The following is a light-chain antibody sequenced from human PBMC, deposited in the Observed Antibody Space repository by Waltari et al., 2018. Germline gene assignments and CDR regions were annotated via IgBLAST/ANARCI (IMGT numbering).Light chain of an antibody. CDR1: QSVSSN. J-gene: IGKJ2*01. CDR3: QQYNNWPRRT. V-gene: IGKV3-15*01. CDR2: GAS. Sequence: EIVMTQSPATLSVSPGERATLSCRASQSVSSNVAWYQQKPGQAPRLLIYGASTRATGIPARFSGSGSGTEFTLTISSLQSEDFAVYYCQQYNNWPRRTFGQGTKLEIK.